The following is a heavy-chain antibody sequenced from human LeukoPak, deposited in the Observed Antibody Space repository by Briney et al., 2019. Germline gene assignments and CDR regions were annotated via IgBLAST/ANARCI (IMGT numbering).Heavy chain of an antibody. V-gene: IGHV3-30*03. D-gene: IGHD3-22*01. Sequence: HPGRSLRLSCAAAGVTFSSCAMHWARQAPGKGLEWVAVISYDGSNKYYADSVKGRFTISRDNSKNTLYLQMNILRAEDTAVYYCAEGDDSGMAYWGQGTLVTVSS. CDR2: ISYDGSNK. CDR1: GVTFSSCA. J-gene: IGHJ4*02. CDR3: AEGDDSGMAY.